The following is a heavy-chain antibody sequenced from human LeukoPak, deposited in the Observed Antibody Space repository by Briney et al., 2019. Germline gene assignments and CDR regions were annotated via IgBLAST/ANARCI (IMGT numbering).Heavy chain of an antibody. CDR1: GYTFTSYG. CDR3: ARARERDGDYVYFDY. V-gene: IGHV1-18*01. D-gene: IGHD4-17*01. Sequence: ASVKVSCKASGYTFTSYGISWVRQAPGQGLEWMGWISAYNGNTNYAQKLQGRVTMTTDTSTSTAYMELRSLRSDDTAVYYCARARERDGDYVYFDYWGQGTLVTVSS. CDR2: ISAYNGNT. J-gene: IGHJ4*02.